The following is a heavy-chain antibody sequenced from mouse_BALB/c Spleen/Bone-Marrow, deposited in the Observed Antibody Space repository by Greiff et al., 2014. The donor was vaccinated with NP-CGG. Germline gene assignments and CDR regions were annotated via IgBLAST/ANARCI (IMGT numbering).Heavy chain of an antibody. Sequence: QVQLQQPGAELVRPGSSVKISCKASGYAFSIYWMNWVKQRPGQGLEWIGQIYPGDDDTDYNGKFKGKATLTADRSSSAAYMQLNSLTSEDSVVYFCARGGISIDYWGQGTTLTVSS. J-gene: IGHJ2*01. V-gene: IGHV1-80*01. CDR2: IYPGDDDT. CDR3: ARGGISIDY. CDR1: GYAFSIYW.